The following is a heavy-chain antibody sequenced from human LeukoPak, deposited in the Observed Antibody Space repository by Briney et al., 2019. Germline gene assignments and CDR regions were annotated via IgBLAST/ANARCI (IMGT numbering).Heavy chain of an antibody. Sequence: PSETLSLTCGVYGGSFSGYYWNWIRQPPVKGLEWIGEINHSGSTNYNPSLKSRVTISVDTSKNQFSLKLSSVTAADTAVYYCAREEESDRSATQWGQGTLVTVSS. J-gene: IGHJ4*02. CDR3: AREEESDRSATQ. D-gene: IGHD3-22*01. V-gene: IGHV4-34*01. CDR1: GGSFSGYY. CDR2: INHSGST.